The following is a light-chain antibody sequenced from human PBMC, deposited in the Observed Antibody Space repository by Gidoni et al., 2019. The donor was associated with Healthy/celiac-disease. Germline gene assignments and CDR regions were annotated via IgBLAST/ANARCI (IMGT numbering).Light chain of an antibody. CDR1: SLRSYY. V-gene: IGLV3-19*01. CDR2: GKN. Sequence: SSELTQDPAVSVALGQTVRITCQGDSLRSYYASWYQQKPGQAPVLVIYGKNNRPSGIPDRFSGSSSGNTASLTITGAQAEDEADYYCNSRDSSGNHHYVFGTGTKVXVX. J-gene: IGLJ1*01. CDR3: NSRDSSGNHHYV.